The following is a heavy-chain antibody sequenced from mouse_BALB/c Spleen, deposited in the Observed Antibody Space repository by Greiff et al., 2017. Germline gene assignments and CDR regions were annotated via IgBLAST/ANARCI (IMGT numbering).Heavy chain of an antibody. CDR3: ARRARAFYAMDY. Sequence: QVQLQQSGAELMKPGASVKISCKATGYTFSSYWIEWVKQRPGHGLEWIGEILPGSGSTNYNEKFKGKATFTADTSSNTAYMQLSSLTSEDSAVYYCARRARAFYAMDYWGQGTSVTVSS. CDR1: GYTFSSYW. CDR2: ILPGSGST. V-gene: IGHV1-9*01. J-gene: IGHJ4*01. D-gene: IGHD3-1*01.